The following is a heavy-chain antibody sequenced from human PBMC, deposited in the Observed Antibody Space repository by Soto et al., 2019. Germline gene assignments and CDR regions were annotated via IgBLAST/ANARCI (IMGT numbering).Heavy chain of an antibody. CDR3: ARSSGYYLIDDY. CDR2: INAGNGNT. Sequence: QVQLVQSGAEEKKPGASVKVSCKASGYTFTSYAMHWVRQAPGQRLEWMGWINAGNGNTKYSQKFQGRVTITRDTSASTAYMELGSLGAEDTAVYYCARSSGYYLIDDYLRQGTLVTVSS. CDR1: GYTFTSYA. V-gene: IGHV1-3*05. J-gene: IGHJ4*02. D-gene: IGHD3-22*01.